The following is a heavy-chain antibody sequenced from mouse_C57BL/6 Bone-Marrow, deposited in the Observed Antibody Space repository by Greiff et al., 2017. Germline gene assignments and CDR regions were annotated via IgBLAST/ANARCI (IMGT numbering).Heavy chain of an antibody. CDR2: IHPNSGST. J-gene: IGHJ1*03. V-gene: IGHV1-64*01. CDR3: ARGGLLYGSSPFWYFDV. D-gene: IGHD1-1*01. CDR1: GYTFTSYW. Sequence: QVQLQQPGAELVKPGASVKLSCKASGYTFTSYWMHWVKQRPGQGLEWIGMIHPNSGSTNYNEKFKSKATLTVDKSSRTAYMQLSSLTSEDSAVYYCARGGLLYGSSPFWYFDVWGTGTTVTVSS.